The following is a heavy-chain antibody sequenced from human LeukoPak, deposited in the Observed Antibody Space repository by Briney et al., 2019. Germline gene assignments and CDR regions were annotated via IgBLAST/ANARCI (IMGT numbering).Heavy chain of an antibody. CDR1: GYTFTSYG. D-gene: IGHD3-22*01. Sequence: ASVKVSCKASGYTFTSYGISWVRQAPGQGREWMGWISAYNGNTNYAQKLQGRVTMTTDTSTSTAYMELRSLRSDDTAVYYCAREVYYYDSSGYYERPDYWGQGTLVTVSS. CDR2: ISAYNGNT. V-gene: IGHV1-18*01. CDR3: AREVYYYDSSGYYERPDY. J-gene: IGHJ4*02.